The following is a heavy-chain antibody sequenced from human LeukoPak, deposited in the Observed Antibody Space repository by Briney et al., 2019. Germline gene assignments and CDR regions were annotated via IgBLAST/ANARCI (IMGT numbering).Heavy chain of an antibody. Sequence: ASVKVSCKASGYTFTTYYIHWVRQAPGQGLEWMGIINPSSDRTSYAQNLQGRATMTRDTSTSTVYMELSSLRSEDTAVYYCATGAYCSGGSCSYYFDYWGQGTLVTVSS. V-gene: IGHV1-46*01. CDR3: ATGAYCSGGSCSYYFDY. J-gene: IGHJ4*02. CDR2: INPSSDRT. CDR1: GYTFTTYY. D-gene: IGHD2-15*01.